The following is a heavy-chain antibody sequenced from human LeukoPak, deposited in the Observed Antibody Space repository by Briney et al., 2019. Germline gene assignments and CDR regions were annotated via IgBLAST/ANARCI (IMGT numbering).Heavy chain of an antibody. J-gene: IGHJ4*02. Sequence: ASVKVSCKASGYSFTGHYIHWVRQAPGQGLEWMGWINPNSGGTNSAQKIQGRVTMTRDTSISTAYMELSRLRSDDTAVYYCARVRYRLAETYIDYWGQGTLVTVSS. D-gene: IGHD3-16*01. CDR2: INPNSGGT. CDR3: ARVRYRLAETYIDY. CDR1: GYSFTGHY. V-gene: IGHV1-2*02.